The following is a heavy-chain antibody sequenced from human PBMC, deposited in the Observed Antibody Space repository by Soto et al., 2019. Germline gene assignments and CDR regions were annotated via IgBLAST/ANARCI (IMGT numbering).Heavy chain of an antibody. CDR2: IYPGDSDT. V-gene: IGHV5-51*01. D-gene: IGHD6-19*01. CDR1: GYSFTSYW. J-gene: IGHJ4*02. CDR3: GRLGNIPSYSSGPVDY. Sequence: GESLKISCKGFGYSFTSYWIGWVRQMPGKGLEWMGIIYPGDSDTRYSPSFQGQVTISVDKSISTAYLQWSSLKASDTAIYYCGRLGNIPSYSSGPVDYWGQGTLVTVSS.